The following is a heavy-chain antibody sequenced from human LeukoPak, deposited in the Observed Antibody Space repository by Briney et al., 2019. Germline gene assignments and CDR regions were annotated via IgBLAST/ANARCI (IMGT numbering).Heavy chain of an antibody. CDR1: GFTFNAYP. J-gene: IGHJ4*02. V-gene: IGHV3-30*04. D-gene: IGHD2-2*01. Sequence: PGGSLRLSCVGSGFTFNAYPMNWVRQAPGKGLEWVAVISYDGSNKYYADSVKGRFTISRDNSKNTLYLQMNSLRAEDTAVYYCARDRGPSIVVVPAALGYWGQGALVTVSS. CDR3: ARDRGPSIVVVPAALGY. CDR2: ISYDGSNK.